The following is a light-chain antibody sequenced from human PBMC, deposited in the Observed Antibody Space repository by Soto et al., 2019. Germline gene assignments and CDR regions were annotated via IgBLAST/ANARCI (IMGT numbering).Light chain of an antibody. V-gene: IGLV2-14*01. J-gene: IGLJ2*01. CDR1: SSDIGAYNY. Sequence: QSALTQPASVSGSPGQSITISCTGTSSDIGAYNYVSWYQQHPGKVPKLMIYEVSNRPSGVSNRFSGSKSGNTASLTISGLQAEDEADYYCSSYTSISAVIFGGGTKVTVL. CDR3: SSYTSISAVI. CDR2: EVS.